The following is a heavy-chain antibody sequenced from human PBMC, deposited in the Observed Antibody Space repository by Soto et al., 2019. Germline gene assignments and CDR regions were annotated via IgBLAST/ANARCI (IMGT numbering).Heavy chain of an antibody. D-gene: IGHD3-22*01. J-gene: IGHJ5*02. Sequence: QVQLQESGPGLVKPSQTLSLTCTVSGGSISSGDYYWSWIRQPPGKGLEWIVYIYYSGSTYYNPSLKNRVTISVDTSKNQFSLKLSSVTAADTAVYYCARGFPAEGGMYYYDTWGQGTLVTVSS. V-gene: IGHV4-30-4*01. CDR3: ARGFPAEGGMYYYDT. CDR1: GGSISSGDYY. CDR2: IYYSGST.